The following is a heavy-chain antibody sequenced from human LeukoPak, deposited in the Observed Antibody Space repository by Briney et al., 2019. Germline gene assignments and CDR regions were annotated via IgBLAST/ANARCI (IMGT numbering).Heavy chain of an antibody. J-gene: IGHJ4*02. D-gene: IGHD2-15*01. CDR2: ISYDGSHK. CDR3: ASELLGRAVAGSPFYC. V-gene: IGHV3-30*03. Sequence: GGSLRPSCAASGFTFSSCGMHWARQAPDKWLEWVTVISYDGSHKYYADSVKGRFTISRDNPKNTLYLQMNSLRAEDMAVYYCASELLGRAVAGSPFYCWGPGTLVTVSS. CDR1: GFTFSSCG.